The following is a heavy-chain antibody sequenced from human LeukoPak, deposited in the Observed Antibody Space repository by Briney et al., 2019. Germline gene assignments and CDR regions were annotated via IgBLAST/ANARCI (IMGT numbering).Heavy chain of an antibody. V-gene: IGHV4-38-2*02. CDR2: IYHIGST. Sequence: PETLSLTCTVSGCSLSSGYYWGWIRQPPAKGLESSGGIYHIGSTYYNPSLMSRVTISLDTSKDQFSLKLSSVTAGDTGVYYCARTDYYYDSSGYYRYYFDYWGQGPLVTVS. CDR1: GCSLSSGYY. J-gene: IGHJ4*02. CDR3: ARTDYYYDSSGYYRYYFDY. D-gene: IGHD3-22*01.